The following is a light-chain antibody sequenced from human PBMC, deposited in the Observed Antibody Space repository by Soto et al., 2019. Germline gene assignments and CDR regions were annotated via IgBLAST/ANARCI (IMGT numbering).Light chain of an antibody. J-gene: IGLJ1*01. CDR3: SSYTSSSTYV. V-gene: IGLV2-14*01. CDR2: EVT. CDR1: SSDIGADDF. Sequence: QSVLTQPASVSGSPGQSITISCTGTSSDIGADDFVSWYQHHPDKTPKLIIFEVTYRPTGISHRFSASKSGNTASLTISGLEAEDEAFYYCSSYTSSSTYVFGTGTKLTVL.